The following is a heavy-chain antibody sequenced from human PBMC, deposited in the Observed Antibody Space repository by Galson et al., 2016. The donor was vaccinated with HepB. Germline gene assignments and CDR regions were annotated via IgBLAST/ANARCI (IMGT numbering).Heavy chain of an antibody. Sequence: PALVKPTQTLTLTCTFSGFSLSTSGMCVSWIRQPPGKALEWLALIDWDGDKFYRTSLKARLTISEDTSKNQVVLRMTNMDPVDTATYYCERTRNTLGHCAKGWCDSWGQGTLVTVSS. J-gene: IGHJ5*01. CDR2: IDWDGDK. D-gene: IGHD2-15*01. CDR1: GFSLSTSGMC. V-gene: IGHV2-70*01. CDR3: ERTRNTLGHCAKGWCDS.